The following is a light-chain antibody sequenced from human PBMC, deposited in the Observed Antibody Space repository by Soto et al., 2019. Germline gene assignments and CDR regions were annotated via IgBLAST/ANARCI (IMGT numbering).Light chain of an antibody. Sequence: DIVTTQSPDSLAASLGERATLNSTSSQRVFYSSNNKNYLAWYQQKPGQPPKLLIYWASTRESGVPDRFSGSGSGTDFTLTSSSLQAEDLAVYYCQQYYSTPLTFGGGTKVDIK. V-gene: IGKV4-1*01. CDR1: QRVFYSSNNKNY. CDR3: QQYYSTPLT. CDR2: WAS. J-gene: IGKJ4*01.